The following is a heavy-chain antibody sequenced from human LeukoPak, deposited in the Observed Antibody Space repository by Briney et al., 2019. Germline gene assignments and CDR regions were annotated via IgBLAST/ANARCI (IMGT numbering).Heavy chain of an antibody. D-gene: IGHD3-3*01. CDR2: ISSSSSYI. J-gene: IGHJ4*02. CDR3: ARDLGFGVAPY. V-gene: IGHV3-21*01. CDR1: GFTFSSYS. Sequence: GGSVRLSCGASGFTFSSYSMNWVRQAPGKGLEWVSSISSSSSYIYYADSVKGRFTISRDNAKNSLYLQMNSLRAEDTAVYYCARDLGFGVAPYWGQGTLVTVSS.